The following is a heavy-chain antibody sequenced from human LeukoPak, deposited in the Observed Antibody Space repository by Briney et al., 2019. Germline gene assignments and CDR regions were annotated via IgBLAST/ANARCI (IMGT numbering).Heavy chain of an antibody. CDR3: ASDRRGGSGYFDY. V-gene: IGHV4-61*08. Sequence: PSETLSLTCAVSGGSISSGGYYWSWIRQPPGKGLEWIGYIYYSGSTNYNPSLKSRVTISVDTSKNQFSLKLSSVTAADTAVYYCASDRRGGSGYFDYWGQGTLVTVSS. CDR1: GGSISSGGYY. CDR2: IYYSGST. D-gene: IGHD3-22*01. J-gene: IGHJ4*02.